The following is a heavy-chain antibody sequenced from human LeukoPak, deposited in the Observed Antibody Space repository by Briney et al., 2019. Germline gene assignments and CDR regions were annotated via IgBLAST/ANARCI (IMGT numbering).Heavy chain of an antibody. V-gene: IGHV3-53*01. CDR3: ARDKWGAVVGLDY. Sequence: PGGSLRLSCAASGFTVSSNYMSWVRQAPGKGLEWVSVIYSGGSTYYADSVKGRFTISRDNSKNTPYLQMNSLRAEDTAVYYCARDKWGAVVGLDYWGQGTLVTVSS. CDR2: IYSGGST. D-gene: IGHD6-19*01. CDR1: GFTVSSNY. J-gene: IGHJ4*02.